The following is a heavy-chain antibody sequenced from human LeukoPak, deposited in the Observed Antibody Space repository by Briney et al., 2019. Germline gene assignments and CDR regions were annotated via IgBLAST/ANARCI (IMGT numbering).Heavy chain of an antibody. CDR3: AKETVRRTLDY. CDR2: ISYDGSNK. D-gene: IGHD4-17*01. V-gene: IGHV3-30-3*01. Sequence: GGSLRLSCAASGFTFSSYAMHWVRQAPGKGLEWVAVISYDGSNKYYADSVKGRFTISRDNSKNMLYLQMNSLRAEDTAVYYCAKETVRRTLDYWGQGTLVTVSS. J-gene: IGHJ4*02. CDR1: GFTFSSYA.